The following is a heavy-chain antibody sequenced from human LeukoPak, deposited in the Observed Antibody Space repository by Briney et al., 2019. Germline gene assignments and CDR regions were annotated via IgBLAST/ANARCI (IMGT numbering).Heavy chain of an antibody. CDR1: SASVSSHH. Sequence: NPSETLSLTCAVSSASVSSHHWAWIRQPAGKGLEWVGRVHFSGSTNYNPSLRSRVAISLDKSKNELSLTLKSVSAADTAVYYCARDESSRDDSGGYHNWGRGVLVTVSS. J-gene: IGHJ4*02. D-gene: IGHD3-22*01. CDR3: ARDESSRDDSGGYHN. CDR2: VHFSGST. V-gene: IGHV4-4*07.